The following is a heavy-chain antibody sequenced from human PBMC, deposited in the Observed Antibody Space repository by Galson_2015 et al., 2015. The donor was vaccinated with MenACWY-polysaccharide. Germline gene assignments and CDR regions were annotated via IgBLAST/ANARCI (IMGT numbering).Heavy chain of an antibody. J-gene: IGHJ4*02. CDR3: ARYCTGSSCGALDY. Sequence: SLRLSCAASGFSFSSCTYGMHWVRQAPGKGLEWVAVIGCDGNTKYYADSVRGRFTISRDNSMSTMYLQMNSLRDEDTAVYYCARYCTGSSCGALDYWGQGTLVTVSS. CDR2: IGCDGNTK. D-gene: IGHD2-15*01. CDR1: GFSFSS. V-gene: IGHV3-30*03.